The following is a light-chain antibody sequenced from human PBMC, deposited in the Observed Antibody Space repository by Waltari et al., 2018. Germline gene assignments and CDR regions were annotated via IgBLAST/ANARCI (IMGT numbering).Light chain of an antibody. CDR1: QSVLYSYYNKNY. Sequence: DIVMTQSPDSLAVSLGERATINCKSSQSVLYSYYNKNYLAWYQQKPGQPPKLLIYWASTRESGFPDRFSGSGSGTDFTLTISSLQAEDVAVYYCQQHYSTPPTFGQGTKLEIK. V-gene: IGKV4-1*01. CDR3: QQHYSTPPT. CDR2: WAS. J-gene: IGKJ2*01.